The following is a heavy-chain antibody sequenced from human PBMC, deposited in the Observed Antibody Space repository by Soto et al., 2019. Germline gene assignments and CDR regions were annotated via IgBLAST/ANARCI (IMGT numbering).Heavy chain of an antibody. CDR2: MNPNSGNT. CDR3: AREHSSSYYSS. Sequence: QVQLVQSGAEVKKPGASVKVSCKASGYTFTSYDINWVRQATGQGLEWMGWMNPNSGNTGYAQKCQGRVTLTTNPSISTAYMELSSLRSEDTAVYYCAREHSSSYYSSWGQGTLVTVSS. V-gene: IGHV1-8*01. J-gene: IGHJ4*02. D-gene: IGHD3-22*01. CDR1: GYTFTSYD.